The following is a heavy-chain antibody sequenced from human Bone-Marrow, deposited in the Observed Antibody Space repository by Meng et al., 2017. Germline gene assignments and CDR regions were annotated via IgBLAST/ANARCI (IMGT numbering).Heavy chain of an antibody. CDR3: ARDEDISAAGKLFGDY. CDR1: GYTFPDYW. CDR2: INPKSGDT. D-gene: IGHD6-13*01. V-gene: IGHV1-2*06. Sequence: QGQWVQSGAKVKRPGASVKVSCKASGYTFPDYWLHWVRRAPGQGLEWMGRINPKSGDTHYAQRFQGRVTMTGDTSISTAYMELSGLRSDDTAMYYCARDEDISAAGKLFGDYWGQGTLVTVSS. J-gene: IGHJ4*02.